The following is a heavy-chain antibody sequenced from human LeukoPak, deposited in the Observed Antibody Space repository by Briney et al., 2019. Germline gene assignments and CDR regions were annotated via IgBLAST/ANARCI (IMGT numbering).Heavy chain of an antibody. CDR3: ARDEYLGGNDAFDI. D-gene: IGHD2-15*01. CDR2: IIPILGIT. CDR1: GSTFSSYA. Sequence: SVKVSCKASGSTFSSYAISWVRQAPGQGLEWMGRIIPILGITNYAQKFQGRVTITADKSTSTAYMELSSLRSEDTAVYYCARDEYLGGNDAFDIWGQGTMVTVSS. V-gene: IGHV1-69*04. J-gene: IGHJ3*02.